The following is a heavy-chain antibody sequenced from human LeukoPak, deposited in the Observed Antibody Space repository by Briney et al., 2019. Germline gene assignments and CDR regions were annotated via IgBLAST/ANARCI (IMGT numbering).Heavy chain of an antibody. CDR3: ARGRVGYTY. CDR2: INHSGST. Sequence: KSSETLSLTCAVYGGSFSGYYWSWIRQPPGKGLEWIGEINHSGSTNYNPSLKSRVTISVDTSKNQFSLKLSSVTAADTAVYYCARGRVGYTYWGQGTLVTVSS. D-gene: IGHD5-24*01. CDR1: GGSFSGYY. V-gene: IGHV4-34*01. J-gene: IGHJ4*02.